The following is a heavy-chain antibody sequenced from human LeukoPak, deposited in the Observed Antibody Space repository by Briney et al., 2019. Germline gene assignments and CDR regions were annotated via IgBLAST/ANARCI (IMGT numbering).Heavy chain of an antibody. CDR2: IYYSGST. D-gene: IGHD3-22*01. V-gene: IGHV4-30-4*01. Sequence: SQTLSLTCTVSGGSISSGDYYWSWIRQPPGKGLEWIGYIYYSGSTYYNPSLKSRVTISVDTSKNQFSLKLSSVTAADTAVYYCARETKTYDYDSSGYFDYWGQGTLVTVS. CDR3: ARETKTYDYDSSGYFDY. J-gene: IGHJ4*02. CDR1: GGSISSGDYY.